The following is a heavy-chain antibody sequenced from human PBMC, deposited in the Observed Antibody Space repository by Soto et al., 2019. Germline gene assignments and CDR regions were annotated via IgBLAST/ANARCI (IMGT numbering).Heavy chain of an antibody. CDR2: ISYDGSNK. V-gene: IGHV3-30*18. CDR3: AKGLKWHSSGPMGNDAFDI. J-gene: IGHJ3*02. Sequence: GGSLRLSCAASGFTFSSYGMHWVRQAPGKGLEWVAVISYDGSNKYYADSVKGRFTISRDNSKNTLYLQMNSLRAEDTAVYYCAKGLKWHSSGPMGNDAFDIWGQGTMVTVSS. D-gene: IGHD6-19*01. CDR1: GFTFSSYG.